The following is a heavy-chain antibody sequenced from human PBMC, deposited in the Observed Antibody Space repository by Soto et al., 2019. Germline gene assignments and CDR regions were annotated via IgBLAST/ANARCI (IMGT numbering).Heavy chain of an antibody. CDR2: ISSSSSYI. V-gene: IGHV3-21*01. CDR3: ARALKGLSVFDY. CDR1: GFTFSSYS. J-gene: IGHJ4*02. Sequence: GGSLRLSCAASGFTFSSYSMNWVRQAPGKGLEWVSSISSSSSYIYYADSVKGRFTISRDNAKNSLYLQMNSLRAEDTAVYYCARALKGLSVFDYWGQGTLVTVSS.